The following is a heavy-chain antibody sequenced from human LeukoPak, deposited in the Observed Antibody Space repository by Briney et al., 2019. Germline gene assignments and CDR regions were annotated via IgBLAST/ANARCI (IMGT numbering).Heavy chain of an antibody. CDR3: ARDTPPAELWSQGNSFDW. Sequence: ASVKVSCTASGYTFSGYYIHWVRQAPGQGLEWMGWINPSGGGTSFAQKFQGRVTMTRDTSISTAYMELSRLRPDDTAVYYCARDTPPAELWSQGNSFDWWGPGTMVTVSP. D-gene: IGHD5-18*01. CDR1: GYTFSGYY. J-gene: IGHJ3*01. CDR2: INPSGGGT. V-gene: IGHV1-2*02.